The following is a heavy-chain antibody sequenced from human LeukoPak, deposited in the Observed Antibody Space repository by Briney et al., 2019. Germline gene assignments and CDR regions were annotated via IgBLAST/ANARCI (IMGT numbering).Heavy chain of an antibody. CDR3: AGPARSTSWGYYYYGMDV. J-gene: IGHJ6*02. D-gene: IGHD2-2*01. CDR2: IYSGGST. Sequence: GGSLRLSCAASGFTVSSNYMSWVRQAPGKGLEWVSVIYSGGSTYYADSVKGRFTISRDNSKNTLYLQMNSLRAEDTAVYYCAGPARSTSWGYYYYGMDVWGQGTTVTVSS. V-gene: IGHV3-53*01. CDR1: GFTVSSNY.